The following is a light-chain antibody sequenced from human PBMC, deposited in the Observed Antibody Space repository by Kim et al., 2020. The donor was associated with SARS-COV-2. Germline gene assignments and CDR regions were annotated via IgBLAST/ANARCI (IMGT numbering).Light chain of an antibody. CDR1: QSIGSW. CDR3: QQYESYPYT. J-gene: IGKJ2*01. CDR2: DAS. Sequence: SASVGDRVTITCRDSQSIGSWLAWYEQKPGKAPKLLIYDASSLKSGVPSRFSGSGSGTEFTLTISSLQADDFATYYCQQYESYPYTFGQGTKLEI. V-gene: IGKV1-5*01.